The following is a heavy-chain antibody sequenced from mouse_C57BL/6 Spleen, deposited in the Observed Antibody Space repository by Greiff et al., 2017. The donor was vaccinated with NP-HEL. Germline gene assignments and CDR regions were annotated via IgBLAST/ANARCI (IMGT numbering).Heavy chain of an antibody. J-gene: IGHJ2*01. Sequence: VQLQQSGAELVKPGASVKMSCKASGYTFTSYWITWVKQRPGQGLEWIGDIYPGSGSTNYNEKFKSKATLTVDTSSSTAYMQLSGLTSEDSAVYYCARGINADYWGQGTTLTVAS. CDR3: ARGINADY. V-gene: IGHV1-55*01. CDR1: GYTFTSYW. CDR2: IYPGSGST.